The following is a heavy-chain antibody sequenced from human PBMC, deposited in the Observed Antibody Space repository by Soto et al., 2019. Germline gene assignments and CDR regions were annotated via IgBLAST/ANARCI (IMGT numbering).Heavy chain of an antibody. D-gene: IGHD3-22*01. Sequence: GASVKVSCKASGYTFTSYDINWVRLATGQGLEWMGWMNPNSGTTAYAQKFQGRVTITRDASMSTAYMELSSLRSEDTAVYYCARRVSGSSGYYWYYFDCWGQGTLVTVSS. CDR2: MNPNSGTT. CDR3: ARRVSGSSGYYWYYFDC. CDR1: GYTFTSYD. V-gene: IGHV1-8*01. J-gene: IGHJ4*02.